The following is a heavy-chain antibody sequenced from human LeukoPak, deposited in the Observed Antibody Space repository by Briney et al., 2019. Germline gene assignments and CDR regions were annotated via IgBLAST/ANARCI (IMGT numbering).Heavy chain of an antibody. J-gene: IGHJ4*02. Sequence: ASVKVSCKASGYTFTSYGIIWVRQAPGQGLEWMGWISAYNGNTNYAQKLQGRVTMTTDTSTSTAYMELRSLRSDDTAVYYCARDTASSMIRFGELLTDYWGQGTLVTVSS. CDR3: ARDTASSMIRFGELLTDY. D-gene: IGHD3-10*01. CDR1: GYTFTSYG. V-gene: IGHV1-18*01. CDR2: ISAYNGNT.